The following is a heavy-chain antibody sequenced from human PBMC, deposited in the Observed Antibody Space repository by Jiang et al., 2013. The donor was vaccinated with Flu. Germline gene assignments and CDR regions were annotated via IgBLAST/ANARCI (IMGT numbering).Heavy chain of an antibody. CDR3: ARDRLVGATTRFDY. Sequence: SGYTFTSYGISWVRQAPGQGLEWMGWISAYNGNTNYAQKLQGRVTMTTDTSTSTAYMELRSLRSDDTAVYYCARDRLVGATTRFDYWGQGTLVTVSS. J-gene: IGHJ4*02. D-gene: IGHD1-26*01. V-gene: IGHV1-18*04. CDR2: ISAYNGNT. CDR1: GYTFTSYG.